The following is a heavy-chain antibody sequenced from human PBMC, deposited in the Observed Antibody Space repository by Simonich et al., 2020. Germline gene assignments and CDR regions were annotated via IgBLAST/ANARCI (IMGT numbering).Heavy chain of an antibody. CDR1: GFTFSSYS. V-gene: IGHV3-21*01. D-gene: IGHD1-1*01. CDR2: ISSSSSYI. CDR3: ARANERDY. J-gene: IGHJ4*02. Sequence: EVQLVESGGGLVKPGGSLRLSCAASGFTFSSYSLNWVHQAPGKGLEWVSYISSSSSYIYYADSVKGRVTISRDNAKNSLYLQMNSLRAEDTAVYYCARANERDYWGQGTLVTVSS.